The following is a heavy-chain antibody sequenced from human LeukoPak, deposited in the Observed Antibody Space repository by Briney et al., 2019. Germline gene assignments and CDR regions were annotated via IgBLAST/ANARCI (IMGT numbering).Heavy chain of an antibody. CDR3: AKAAQQLVCYFDP. Sequence: GGSLRLSCAASGFTLSNYGMLWVRQAPGKGLEGLAAMWYDGTSQYYADSVKGRLTISRDNFKNTLYLQMNSLSAEDTAVYYCAKAAQQLVCYFDPWGQGTLVTVSS. D-gene: IGHD6-13*01. J-gene: IGHJ5*02. V-gene: IGHV3-33*03. CDR2: MWYDGTSQ. CDR1: GFTLSNYG.